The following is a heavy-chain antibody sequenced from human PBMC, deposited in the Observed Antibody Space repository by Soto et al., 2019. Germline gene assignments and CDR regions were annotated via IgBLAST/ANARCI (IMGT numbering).Heavy chain of an antibody. Sequence: PSETLSLTCAVSGGSISSSNWWSWVRQPPGKGLEWIGEIYHSGSTNYNPSLKSRVTISVDKSKNQFSLKLSSVTAADTAVYYCARAIGGYSSSWYQYNWFDPWGQGTLVTV. CDR2: IYHSGST. J-gene: IGHJ5*02. D-gene: IGHD6-13*01. CDR3: ARAIGGYSSSWYQYNWFDP. CDR1: GGSISSSNW. V-gene: IGHV4-4*02.